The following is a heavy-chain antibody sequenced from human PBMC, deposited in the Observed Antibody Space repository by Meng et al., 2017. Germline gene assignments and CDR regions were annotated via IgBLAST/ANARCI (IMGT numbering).Heavy chain of an antibody. CDR2: LLPILGIA. J-gene: IGHJ4*02. Sequence: QVPLLELGAGVKNPRSWWQLSCKASGGPFRSYTVRWVRQAPGQGIEWKGRLLPILGIANYGQKFQSRVTIPADKSASTAYMELSSLRSEDKVVYCCARGYNYVDYWGQGTLVTVSS. V-gene: IGHV1-69*02. D-gene: IGHD6-13*01. CDR3: ARGYNYVDY. CDR1: GGPFRSYT.